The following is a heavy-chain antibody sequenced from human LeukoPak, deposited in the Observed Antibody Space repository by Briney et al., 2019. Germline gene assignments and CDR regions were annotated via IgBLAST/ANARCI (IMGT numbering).Heavy chain of an antibody. CDR2: ISPSGAST. J-gene: IGHJ3*02. CDR1: GFKFSDYY. D-gene: IGHD6-19*01. CDR3: ARGCRYQWLVPNDAFDI. V-gene: IGHV3-11*04. Sequence: PGGSLRLSCAAYGFKFSDYYMKWIRQAPGKGLEWVSYISPSGASTYYADSVKGRFTISRDNAKNSLYLQMNSLRAEDTAVYYCARGCRYQWLVPNDAFDIWGQGTMVTVSS.